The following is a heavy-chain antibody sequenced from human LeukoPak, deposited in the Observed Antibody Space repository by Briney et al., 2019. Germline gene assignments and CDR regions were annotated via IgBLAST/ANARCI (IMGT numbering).Heavy chain of an antibody. Sequence: PGRSLRLSCAVSGITFTNAWMSWFRQAPGKGLEWVGRIKSKADGGTADYASPVKGRFAISRDDSKNTLYLQMNSLKPEDRAVYYCSTDGLHWGQGTLVTVSS. J-gene: IGHJ1*01. CDR2: IKSKADGGTA. CDR3: STDGLH. CDR1: GITFTNAW. V-gene: IGHV3-15*01.